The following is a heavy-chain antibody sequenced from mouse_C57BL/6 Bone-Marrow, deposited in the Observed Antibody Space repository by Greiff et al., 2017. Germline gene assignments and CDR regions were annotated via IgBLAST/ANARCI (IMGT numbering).Heavy chain of an antibody. D-gene: IGHD2-3*01. CDR2: IDPDIGDT. J-gene: IGHJ2*01. V-gene: IGHV14-4*01. CDR1: GFTFNDDY. CDR3: APFDVNYFDF. Sequence: VQLKESGAELVRPGASVKLSCTASGFTFNDDYIHWVKQRPEQGLEWIGRIDPDIGDTEYSSKFQGKATITSDTSSNTAYLQLSSLTSENAAVYYCAPFDVNYFDFWGRGPPLTVAS.